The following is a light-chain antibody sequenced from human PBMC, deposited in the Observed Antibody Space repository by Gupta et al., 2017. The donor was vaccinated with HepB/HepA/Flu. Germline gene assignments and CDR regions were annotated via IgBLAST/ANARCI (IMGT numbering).Light chain of an antibody. CDR3: QQDCSSNL. CDR2: HAS. J-gene: IGKJ3*01. V-gene: IGKV3-20*01. CDR1: QTVSANS. Sequence: EIVLTQSPGTLSLSPGERATLSCRASQTVSANSLAWYQQKPGQAPRLLIYHASSRATGIPDRFSGSGSGTDFTLTSIRRETEDFAVYYWQQDCSSNLFGPGTKVDVK.